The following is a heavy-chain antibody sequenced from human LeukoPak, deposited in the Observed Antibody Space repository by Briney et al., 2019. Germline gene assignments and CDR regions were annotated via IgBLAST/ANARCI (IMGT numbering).Heavy chain of an antibody. CDR3: ARDSPLEYCSGGSCYSGAFDI. CDR2: ISYDGSNK. CDR1: GFTFSNYG. J-gene: IGHJ3*02. D-gene: IGHD2-15*01. V-gene: IGHV3-30*03. Sequence: GGSLRLSCAASGFTFSNYGMHWVRQAPGKGLEWVAVISYDGSNKYYADSVKGRFTISRDNSKNTLYLQMNSLRAEDTAVYYCARDSPLEYCSGGSCYSGAFDIWGQGTMVTVSS.